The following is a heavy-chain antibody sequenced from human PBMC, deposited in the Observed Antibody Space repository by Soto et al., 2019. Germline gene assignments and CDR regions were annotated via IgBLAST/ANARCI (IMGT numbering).Heavy chain of an antibody. D-gene: IGHD1-26*01. CDR2: IHPSGST. CDR1: GGSLSDYY. Sequence: QVQLQQWGAGLLKPSETLSLTCAVSGGSLSDYYWPWIRQSPGKGLEWIGEIHPSGSTNYNPSLRSRVTISLDTSTNQFSLKLTSVTAADTAVYYCARVRGGGPFDDWGQGTLVTVSS. V-gene: IGHV4-34*01. J-gene: IGHJ4*02. CDR3: ARVRGGGPFDD.